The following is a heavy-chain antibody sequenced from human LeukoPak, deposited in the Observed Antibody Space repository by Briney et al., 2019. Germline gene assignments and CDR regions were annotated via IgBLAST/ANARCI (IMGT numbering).Heavy chain of an antibody. CDR2: MYHSGST. CDR3: ARKDYDRGYFDY. CDR1: GGSISSSNW. J-gene: IGHJ4*02. D-gene: IGHD3-22*01. Sequence: SETLSLTCAVSGGSISSSNWWSWVRQPPGKGLEWIGEMYHSGSTNYNASLKSRVTISVDKSTNQFSLKVSSVTAADTAVYYCARKDYDRGYFDYWGQGTLVTVSS. V-gene: IGHV4-4*02.